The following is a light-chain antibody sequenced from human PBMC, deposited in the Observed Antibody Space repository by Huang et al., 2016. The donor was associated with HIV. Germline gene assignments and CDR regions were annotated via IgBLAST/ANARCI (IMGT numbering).Light chain of an antibody. J-gene: IGKJ3*01. CDR3: MQTLQTPFFS. V-gene: IGKV2-28*01. Sequence: DLVMTQFPLYLPVTPGETASISCRASQSLQHSNGYKYLDWYLQKPGQSPQLLIYLVANRAAGVPDRFSGRGADSEFSLTISSVEAEDVGVYYCMQTLQTPFFSFGPGTIVDI. CDR2: LVA. CDR1: QSLQHSNGYKY.